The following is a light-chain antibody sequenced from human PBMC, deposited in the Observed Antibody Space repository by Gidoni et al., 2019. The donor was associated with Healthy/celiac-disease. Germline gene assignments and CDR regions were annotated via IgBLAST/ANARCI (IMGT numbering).Light chain of an antibody. CDR1: KLGDKY. J-gene: IGLJ2*01. CDR3: QAWDSSTVV. V-gene: IGLV3-1*01. CDR2: QDS. Sequence: YELTQPPSVSVSPGQTASITCAGAKLGDKYACWYQQKPGQSPVLVIYQDSKRPSGIPERFAGSSSGNTATLTISGTQAMDEADYYCQAWDSSTVVVGGGTKLTVL.